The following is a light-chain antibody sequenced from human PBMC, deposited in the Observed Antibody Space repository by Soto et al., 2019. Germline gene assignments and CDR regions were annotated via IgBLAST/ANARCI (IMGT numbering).Light chain of an antibody. CDR2: EVS. J-gene: IGLJ1*01. CDR1: RSDVGAYNY. CDR3: SSFTSSSTRV. V-gene: IGLV2-14*01. Sequence: QSVLTQPASVSGSPGQSITISCTGTRSDVGAYNYVSWYQRHPGKAPKLLIYEVSNRPSGVSNRFSGSKSGNTASLTISGLQAEDEADYYCSSFTSSSTRVFATGTKVTVL.